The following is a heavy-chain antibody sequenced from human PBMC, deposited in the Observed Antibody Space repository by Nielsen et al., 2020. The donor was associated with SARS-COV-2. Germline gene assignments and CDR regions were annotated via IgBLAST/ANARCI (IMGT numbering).Heavy chain of an antibody. D-gene: IGHD3-10*01. CDR2: IYYSGSS. CDR3: ARGRYYYGSGSYYNGYYYYYGMDV. V-gene: IGHV4-59*01. Sequence: WIRQPPGKGLEWIGYIYYSGSSNSNPSLKSRVTISVDTSKNQFSLKLRSVTAADTAVYYCARGRYYYGSGSYYNGYYYYYGMDVWGQGTTVTVSS. J-gene: IGHJ6*02.